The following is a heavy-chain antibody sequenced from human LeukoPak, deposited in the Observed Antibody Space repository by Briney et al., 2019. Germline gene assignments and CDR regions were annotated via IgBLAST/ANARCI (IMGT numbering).Heavy chain of an antibody. CDR2: IYYSGST. Sequence: SETLSLTCTVSGGSISSGGYYWSWIRQHPGKGLEWIGYIYYSGSTYYNPSLKSRVTISVDTSKNQFSLKLSSVTAADTAVYYCARWGNYYDSSGYYPRWFDPWGQGTLVTVSS. CDR3: ARWGNYYDSSGYYPRWFDP. D-gene: IGHD3-22*01. V-gene: IGHV4-31*03. J-gene: IGHJ5*02. CDR1: GGSISSGGYY.